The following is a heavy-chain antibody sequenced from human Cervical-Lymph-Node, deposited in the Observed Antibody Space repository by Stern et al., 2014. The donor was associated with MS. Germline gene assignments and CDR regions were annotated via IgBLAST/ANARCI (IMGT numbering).Heavy chain of an antibody. CDR1: GSTFSKSA. D-gene: IGHD2-21*02. V-gene: IGHV3-30*09. J-gene: IGHJ6*02. CDR3: VRTESFYDCDCMDV. CDR2: ISDDGSNK. Sequence: VQLVESGGGVVPPGRSLRLSCADSGSTFSKSAMHWVRHAPGKGLEWVAVISDDGSNKQYGDCVKSRLAISRDNSRNTLSLEIYSLRAEDTAVYYCVRTESFYDCDCMDVWGHGTTVIVSS.